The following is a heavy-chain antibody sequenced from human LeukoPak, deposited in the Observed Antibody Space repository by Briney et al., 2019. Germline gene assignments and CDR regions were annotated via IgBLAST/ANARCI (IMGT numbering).Heavy chain of an antibody. CDR1: GFTFSNYA. D-gene: IGHD5-12*01. V-gene: IGHV3-23*01. J-gene: IGHJ4*02. CDR2: ISGSGGTT. Sequence: GGSLRLSCATSGFTFSNYAVSWVRQAPGKGLEGFSSISGSGGTTYYADSVKGRFTISRDNSKNTLYLQMNSLRAEDTAVYYCAKDPYRASSGLVDYWGQGTLVTVSS. CDR3: AKDPYRASSGLVDY.